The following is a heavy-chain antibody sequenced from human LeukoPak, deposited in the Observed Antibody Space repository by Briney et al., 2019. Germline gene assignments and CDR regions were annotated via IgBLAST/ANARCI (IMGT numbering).Heavy chain of an antibody. D-gene: IGHD5-18*01. CDR2: ISYDGSNK. V-gene: IGHV3-30*04. Sequence: PGGSLRLSCAASGFTFSSYAMHWVRQAPGKGLEWVAVISYDGSNKYYADSVKGRFTISRDNSKNTLYLQMNSLRAEDTAVYYCARGYSYGSSYFDYWGQGTLVTVSS. J-gene: IGHJ4*02. CDR1: GFTFSSYA. CDR3: ARGYSYGSSYFDY.